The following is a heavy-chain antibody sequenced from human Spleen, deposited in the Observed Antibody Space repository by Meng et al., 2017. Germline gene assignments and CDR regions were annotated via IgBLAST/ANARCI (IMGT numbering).Heavy chain of an antibody. CDR1: GFTFSSYA. V-gene: IGHV3-30*04. CDR2: ISYDGSNK. J-gene: IGHJ4*02. CDR3: AKERGDGYTFFDY. Sequence: GESLKISCAAPGFTFSSYAMHWVRQAPGKGLEWVAVISYDGSNKYYADSVKGRFTISRDNSKNTLYLQMNSLRAEDTAVYSCAKERGDGYTFFDYWGQGTLVTVSS. D-gene: IGHD5-24*01.